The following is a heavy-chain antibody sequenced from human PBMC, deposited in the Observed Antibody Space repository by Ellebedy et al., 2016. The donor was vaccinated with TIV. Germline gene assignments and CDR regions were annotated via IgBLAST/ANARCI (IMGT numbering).Heavy chain of an antibody. CDR1: GFTFSSYA. Sequence: PGGSLRLSCAASGFTFSSYAMNWVRQAPGKGLEWVSAISGSGDTTYYADSVKCRFTISRDNSQDTVHLQMNSLRAEDTAVYYCTKRGVGWAAFDIWGPGTMVTVSS. V-gene: IGHV3-23*01. CDR3: TKRGVGWAAFDI. D-gene: IGHD6-19*01. J-gene: IGHJ3*02. CDR2: ISGSGDTT.